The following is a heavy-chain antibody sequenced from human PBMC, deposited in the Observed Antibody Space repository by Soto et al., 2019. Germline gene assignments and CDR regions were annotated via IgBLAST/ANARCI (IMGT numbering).Heavy chain of an antibody. CDR3: ARGRANRYYYYYMYL. J-gene: IGHJ6*03. CDR1: GYTFPSYG. Sequence: ASVKVYCKASGYTFPSYGISWVRQAPGQGLEWMGWISAYNGNTNYAQKLQGRVTMTTATSTSTAYMGLSSLRSEDTAVYYCARGRANRYYYYYMYLRGRGTTVTVSS. V-gene: IGHV1-18*01. CDR2: ISAYNGNT.